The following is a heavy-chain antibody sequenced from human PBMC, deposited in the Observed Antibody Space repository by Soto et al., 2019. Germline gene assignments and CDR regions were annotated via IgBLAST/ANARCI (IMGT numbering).Heavy chain of an antibody. V-gene: IGHV1-8*01. D-gene: IGHD1-20*01. CDR2: MNPNSGNT. J-gene: IGHJ5*02. Sequence: QVPLVQSGAEVKKPGASVKVSCKGSGYTFTSYHINWVRQATGQGLEWMGWMNPNSGNTGYAQTLQGRGTMTWDTSMSTAYMEVSSLRFEATAMYYCARGHISAAKNWLAPWGQGTLVTFGS. CDR1: GYTFTSYH. CDR3: ARGHISAAKNWLAP.